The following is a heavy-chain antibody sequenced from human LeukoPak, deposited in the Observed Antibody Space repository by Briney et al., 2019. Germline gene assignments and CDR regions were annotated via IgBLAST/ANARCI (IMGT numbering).Heavy chain of an antibody. CDR1: GVSFSGYA. Sequence: GGSLRLSCTASGVSFSGYAMHCVRQAPGKALEWVAVISYDGGNKYYADSVKGRFTISRDNSKNTLYMQMNSLRAEDTAVYYCARGGGWYNWGQGTLVTVSS. D-gene: IGHD6-19*01. J-gene: IGHJ4*02. CDR3: ARGGGWYN. V-gene: IGHV3-30*04. CDR2: ISYDGGNK.